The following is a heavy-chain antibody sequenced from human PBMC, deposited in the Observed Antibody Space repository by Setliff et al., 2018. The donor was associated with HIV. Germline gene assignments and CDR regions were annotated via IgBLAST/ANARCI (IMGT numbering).Heavy chain of an antibody. CDR2: IVVGSSKT. V-gene: IGHV1-58*01. D-gene: IGHD2-15*01. J-gene: IGHJ5*02. CDR1: SFTFSSSA. Sequence: GASVKVSCKSSSFTFSSSALQWVRQARGQRLEWIGWIVVGSSKTKYAERFQERVTLTLDMSTTTTYMELRGLRSEDTAIYYCAASPTSCSGGSCYDHWGQGTLVTVS. CDR3: AASPTSCSGGSCYDH.